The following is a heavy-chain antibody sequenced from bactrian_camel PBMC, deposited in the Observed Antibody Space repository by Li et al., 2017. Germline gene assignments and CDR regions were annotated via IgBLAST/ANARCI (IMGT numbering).Heavy chain of an antibody. D-gene: IGHD5*01. CDR1: GLVDSPRC. CDR3: AASVGACYGRLGFGLDSRDFRH. V-gene: IGHV3S54*01. Sequence: QVQLVESGGGPVEAGGSLRLSCEVIGLVDSPRCMGWFRQRPGHEREGVAVIDTNGYRTYSDSVKGRFTISGASARNTVSLQMNSLRPEDTGMYYCAASVGACYGRLGFGLDSRDFRHWGQGTQVTVS. CDR2: IDTNGYRT. J-gene: IGHJ4*01.